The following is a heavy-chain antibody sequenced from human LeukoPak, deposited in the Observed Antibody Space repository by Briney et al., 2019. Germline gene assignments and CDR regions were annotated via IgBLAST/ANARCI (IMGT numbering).Heavy chain of an antibody. V-gene: IGHV3-30*02. CDR1: GFTFSSYG. D-gene: IGHD3-10*01. J-gene: IGHJ6*03. Sequence: PEGSLRLSCAASGFTFSSYGMHWVRQAPGKGLEWVAFIRYDGSNKYYADSVKGRFTISRDNSKNTLYLQMNSLRAEDTAVYYCAKGPAYNYYGSGSYYRGYMDVWGKGTTVTISS. CDR3: AKGPAYNYYGSGSYYRGYMDV. CDR2: IRYDGSNK.